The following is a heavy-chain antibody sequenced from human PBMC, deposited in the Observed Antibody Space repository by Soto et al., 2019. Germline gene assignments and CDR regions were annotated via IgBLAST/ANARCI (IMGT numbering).Heavy chain of an antibody. CDR1: GGSINNSTSF. V-gene: IGHV4-39*02. Sequence: SETLSLTCSVSGGSINNSTSFWGWLRQSPGKGLEWIATINYRWPAEYNPSLKSRVTISVDRSRNVLSLRMNYVTAPDTAVYYCANYFMSRPWFDTWGQGTLVTVSS. CDR3: ANYFMSRPWFDT. D-gene: IGHD6-6*01. CDR2: INYRWPA. J-gene: IGHJ5*02.